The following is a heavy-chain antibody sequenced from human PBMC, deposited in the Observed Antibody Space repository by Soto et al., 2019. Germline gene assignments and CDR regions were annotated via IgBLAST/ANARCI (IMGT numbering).Heavy chain of an antibody. V-gene: IGHV3-48*01. D-gene: IGHD4-17*01. CDR1: GFTFSSYS. CDR3: ARDRGGLYGGALDV. J-gene: IGHJ6*04. Sequence: GGSLRLSCAASGFTFSSYSMNWVRQAPGKGLEWVSYISSSSTIYYADSVKGRFTISRDNAKNSLYLQMNSLRAEDTAVYYCARDRGGLYGGALDVWGKGTTVTVSS. CDR2: ISSSSTI.